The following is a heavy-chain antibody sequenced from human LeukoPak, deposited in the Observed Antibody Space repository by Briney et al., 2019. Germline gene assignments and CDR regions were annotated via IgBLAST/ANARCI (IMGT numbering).Heavy chain of an antibody. CDR2: ISSSSSYI. J-gene: IGHJ4*02. CDR3: AKDSGGKYQLRYLTYFDY. Sequence: PGGSLRLSCAASGFTFSSYSMNWVRQAPGKGLEWVSSISSSSSYIYYADSVKGRFTISRDNAKNSQYLQMNSLRAETTAVYYSAKDSGGKYQLRYLTYFDYWGQGTLVTVSS. CDR1: GFTFSSYS. V-gene: IGHV3-21*01. D-gene: IGHD2-2*02.